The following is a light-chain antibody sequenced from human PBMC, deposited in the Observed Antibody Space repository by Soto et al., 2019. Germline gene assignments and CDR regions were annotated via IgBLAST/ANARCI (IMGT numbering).Light chain of an antibody. J-gene: IGKJ2*01. V-gene: IGKV3-20*01. CDR2: GIS. CDR3: QQYSSLPHT. Sequence: ESVLTQSPGTLSLSPGEIATLSCRASQSVTNRYFAWYQQRPGQAPRLRISGISIRATGIPDTFSGSGSWTDFTLTISRLEPEDFVVYYCQQYSSLPHTFGQGTKLEVK. CDR1: QSVTNRY.